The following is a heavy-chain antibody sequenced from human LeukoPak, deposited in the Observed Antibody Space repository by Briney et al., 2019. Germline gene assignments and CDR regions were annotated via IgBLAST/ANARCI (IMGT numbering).Heavy chain of an antibody. CDR1: GGSISSYY. J-gene: IGHJ3*02. CDR2: IYYSGST. CDR3: ARASCSTSCYRPPHGAFDI. D-gene: IGHD2-2*02. Sequence: SETLSLTCTVSGGSISSYYWSWIRQPPGKGLEWIGYIYYSGSTNYNLSLKSRVTISVDTSKNQFSLKLSSVTAADTAVYYCARASCSTSCYRPPHGAFDIWGQGTMVTVSS. V-gene: IGHV4-59*01.